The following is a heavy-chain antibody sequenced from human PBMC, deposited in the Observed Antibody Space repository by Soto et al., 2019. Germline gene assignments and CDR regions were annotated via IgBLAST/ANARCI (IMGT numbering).Heavy chain of an antibody. D-gene: IGHD6-13*01. CDR2: ISAYNGNT. V-gene: IGHV1-18*01. CDR1: GYTFIRYV. CDR3: ARVKGGSSSSWFVGWFDL. Sequence: ASVKVSCKASGYTFIRYVISWVRQAPGQGLEWMGWISAYNGNTNYAQKLQGRVTMTTATSTSTAYLALRSLRSDDTAVYYCARVKGGSSSSWFVGWFDLWGQGTLVTVSS. J-gene: IGHJ5*02.